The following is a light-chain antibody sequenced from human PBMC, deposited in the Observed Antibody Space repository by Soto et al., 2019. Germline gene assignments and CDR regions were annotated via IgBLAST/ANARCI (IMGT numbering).Light chain of an antibody. CDR2: GAS. CDR3: QQYGNSTQT. V-gene: IGKV3-20*01. J-gene: IGKJ1*01. Sequence: EIVLTQSPGTLSLSPGGRVTLSCRASHSVSQSVTTNLAWYQQKPGQAPSLLXYGASSRATGIPNRFSGSVSGTDRTITISRLEQEDCAVYYCQQYGNSTQTFGQGTKVDIK. CDR1: HSVSQSVTTN.